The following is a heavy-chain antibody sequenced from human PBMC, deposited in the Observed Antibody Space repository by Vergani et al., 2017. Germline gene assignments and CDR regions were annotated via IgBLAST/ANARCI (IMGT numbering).Heavy chain of an antibody. CDR2: LRNKANNFAT. V-gene: IGHV3-73*01. Sequence: EVQLVESGGGLVQPGGSLKVSCAASGFTFSGSAMHWVRKASGKGLEWVGRLRNKANNFATAYAASVKGRFTISRDDAKNTTYLQMNSLKTEDTAMYYWTRMGGLGEPLDYWGQGTLVTVSS. CDR1: GFTFSGSA. CDR3: TRMGGLGEPLDY. D-gene: IGHD3-16*01. J-gene: IGHJ4*02.